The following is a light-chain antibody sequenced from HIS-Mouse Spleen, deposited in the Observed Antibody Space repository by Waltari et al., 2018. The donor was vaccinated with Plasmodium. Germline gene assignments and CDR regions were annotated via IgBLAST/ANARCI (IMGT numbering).Light chain of an antibody. CDR1: NLGDKY. J-gene: IGLJ2*01. V-gene: IGLV3-1*01. CDR2: QDS. Sequence: SYELTQPPSVSVSPGQTASITCPADNLGDKYACWYQQKPGQSPVLVIYQDSKRPSGIPERFSGSNSGNTATLTISGTQAMDEADYYCQAWDSSTVVFGGGTKLTVL. CDR3: QAWDSSTVV.